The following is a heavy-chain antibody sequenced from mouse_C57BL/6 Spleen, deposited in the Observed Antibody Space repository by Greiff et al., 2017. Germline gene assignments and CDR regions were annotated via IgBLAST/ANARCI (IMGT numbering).Heavy chain of an antibody. Sequence: EVQVVESGGGLVKPGGSLKLSCAASGFTFSSYAMSWVRQTPEKRLEWVATISDGGSYTYYPDTVKGRFTTSRDNAKNNLYLQMSHLKSEDTAMYYCARDRYYGSSYDYFDYWGQGTTLTVSS. D-gene: IGHD1-1*01. V-gene: IGHV5-4*01. CDR1: GFTFSSYA. CDR2: ISDGGSYT. CDR3: ARDRYYGSSYDYFDY. J-gene: IGHJ2*01.